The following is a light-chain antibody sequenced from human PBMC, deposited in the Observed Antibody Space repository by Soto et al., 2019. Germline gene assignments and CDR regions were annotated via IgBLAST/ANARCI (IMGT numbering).Light chain of an antibody. Sequence: QSVLTRPPSVSGAPGQGVTISCTGSSSNIGAGYDVHWYQQLPGTSPKLLIFGNANRPSGVPDRFSGSKSGTSASLAIAGLQAEDEADYYCQSYDSSLSGSWVFGGGTKLTVL. V-gene: IGLV1-40*01. J-gene: IGLJ3*02. CDR2: GNA. CDR1: SSNIGAGYD. CDR3: QSYDSSLSGSWV.